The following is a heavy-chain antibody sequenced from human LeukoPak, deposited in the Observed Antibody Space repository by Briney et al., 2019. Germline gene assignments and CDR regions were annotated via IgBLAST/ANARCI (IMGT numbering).Heavy chain of an antibody. CDR3: ASSVRRFLEFYYMDV. J-gene: IGHJ6*03. D-gene: IGHD3-10*01. V-gene: IGHV3-21*01. Sequence: GGSLRLSCAASGFTFSSYSMNWVRQAPGKGLEWVSSISSSSSYIYYADSVKGRFTISRDNAKNSLYLQMNSLRAEDTAVYYCASSVRRFLEFYYMDVWGKGTTVTVSS. CDR2: ISSSSSYI. CDR1: GFTFSSYS.